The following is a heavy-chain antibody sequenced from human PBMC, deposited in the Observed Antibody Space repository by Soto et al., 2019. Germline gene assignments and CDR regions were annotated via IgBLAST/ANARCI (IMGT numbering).Heavy chain of an antibody. V-gene: IGHV1-18*01. CDR2: ISPYKGNT. J-gene: IGHJ4*02. D-gene: IGHD3-10*01. CDR3: AIDLDGSGSHYTDY. CDR1: SYTFPSCC. Sequence: DPVNVSCKTSSYTFPSCCISFVRQAPRQRLEWMGWISPYKGNTNYAQKLQGRVTITTDTSTGTAYIELRSLRSDDTAVYYCAIDLDGSGSHYTDYWRQGTMVTVSS.